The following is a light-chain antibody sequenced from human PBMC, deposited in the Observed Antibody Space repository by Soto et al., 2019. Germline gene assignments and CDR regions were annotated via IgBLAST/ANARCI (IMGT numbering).Light chain of an antibody. CDR3: SSYTSSSTYV. V-gene: IGLV2-14*01. CDR2: DVS. J-gene: IGLJ1*01. Sequence: QSVLSPPASVSGSLGLSIAISCTETSSDVGGYNYVSWYQQHPGKAPKLMVYDVSNRPSGVSNRFSGSKSGNTASLTISGLQAEDEADYYCSSYTSSSTYVFGTGTKVTVL. CDR1: SSDVGGYNY.